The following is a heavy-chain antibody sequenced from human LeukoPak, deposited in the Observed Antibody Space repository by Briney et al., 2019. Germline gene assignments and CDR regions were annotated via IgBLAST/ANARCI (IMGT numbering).Heavy chain of an antibody. D-gene: IGHD5-18*01. CDR2: IYYSGST. V-gene: IGHV4-59*01. J-gene: IGHJ5*02. Sequence: SETLSLTCTVSGGSISSYYWSWIRQPPGKGLEWIGYIYYSGSTNYNPSLKSRVTISVDTSKNQFSLKLSSVTAADTAVYYCAREIQLWSGGWFDPWGQGTLVTVSS. CDR1: GGSISSYY. CDR3: AREIQLWSGGWFDP.